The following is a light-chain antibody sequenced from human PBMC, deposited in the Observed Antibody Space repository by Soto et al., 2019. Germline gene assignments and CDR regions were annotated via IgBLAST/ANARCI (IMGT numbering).Light chain of an antibody. CDR1: QDISNY. V-gene: IGKV1-33*01. Sequence: DIQMTQSPSSRSASVGDRVTITCRASQDISNYLNWYQQKPGKAPKLLIYDASNLETGVPSRFSGSGSGTDFTFTISSLQPEDIATYYCQQYDNLPITFGQGTRLEIK. CDR2: DAS. J-gene: IGKJ5*01. CDR3: QQYDNLPIT.